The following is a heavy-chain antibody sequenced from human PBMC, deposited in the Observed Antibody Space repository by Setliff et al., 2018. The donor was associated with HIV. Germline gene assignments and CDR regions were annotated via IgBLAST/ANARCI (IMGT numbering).Heavy chain of an antibody. CDR1: GYSFTNYW. J-gene: IGHJ3*02. Sequence: GESLKISCKASGYSFTNYWIGWVRQMPGKGLEWMGIIYPGDSDTRYSPSFQGQVTFSADKSISTAYLQWSSLKASDTAMYYCARLDMYYYDSSGSMAFDIWGQGTMVTVSS. V-gene: IGHV5-51*01. D-gene: IGHD3-22*01. CDR3: ARLDMYYYDSSGSMAFDI. CDR2: IYPGDSDT.